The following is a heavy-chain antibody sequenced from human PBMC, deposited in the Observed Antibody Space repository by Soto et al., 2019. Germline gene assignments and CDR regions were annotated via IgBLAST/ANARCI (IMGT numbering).Heavy chain of an antibody. V-gene: IGHV1-69*13. CDR2: IIPIFGTA. J-gene: IGHJ4*02. CDR1: GGTFSSYA. D-gene: IGHD3-22*01. CDR3: AREMYDSSGYYHGHFDY. Sequence: ASVKVSCKASGGTFSSYAISWVRQAPGQGLEWMGGIIPIFGTANYAQKFQGRVTITADESTSTAYMELSSLRSEDTAVYYCAREMYDSSGYYHGHFDYWGQGTLVTVSS.